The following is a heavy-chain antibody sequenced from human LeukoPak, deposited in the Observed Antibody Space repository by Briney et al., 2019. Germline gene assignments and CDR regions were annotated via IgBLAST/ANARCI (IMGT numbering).Heavy chain of an antibody. D-gene: IGHD5-24*01. CDR2: IYYSGST. CDR1: GGSISNYY. J-gene: IGHJ4*02. Sequence: SETLSLTCTVSGGSISNYYWSWIRQPPGKGLEWIGYIYYSGSTNYNPSLKSRVTISVDTSKNKFSLTLSSVTAADTAVYYCARGATTLGYNYFHYWGQGTLVTVSS. V-gene: IGHV4-59*08. CDR3: ARGATTLGYNYFHY.